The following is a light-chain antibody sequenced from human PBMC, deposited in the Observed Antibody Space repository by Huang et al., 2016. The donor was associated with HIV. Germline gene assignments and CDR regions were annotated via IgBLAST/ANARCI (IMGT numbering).Light chain of an antibody. CDR3: QKYDSAPRT. CDR1: RDISTF. J-gene: IGKJ1*01. V-gene: IGKV1-27*01. Sequence: MTQSPPSLSASIGDRVTLTCRPSRDISTFLAWYQQKPGKPPRLLIYAASILHSGVPSRFSGGGSGTNFTLTVSSLQPEDVANYYCQKYDSAPRTFGQGTKLEL. CDR2: AAS.